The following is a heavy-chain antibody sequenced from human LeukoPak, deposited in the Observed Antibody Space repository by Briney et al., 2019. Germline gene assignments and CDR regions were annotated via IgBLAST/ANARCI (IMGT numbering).Heavy chain of an antibody. CDR3: AKDNGRAGRAAAGIDY. V-gene: IGHV3-7*03. CDR2: IKQDGSEK. J-gene: IGHJ4*02. D-gene: IGHD6-13*01. Sequence: GGSLRLSCAASGFTFSNYGLSWVRQAPGKGLEWVANIKQDGSEKYYVDSVKGRFTISRDNAKNSLYLQVNSLRAEDTALYYCAKDNGRAGRAAAGIDYWGQGTLVTVSS. CDR1: GFTFSNYG.